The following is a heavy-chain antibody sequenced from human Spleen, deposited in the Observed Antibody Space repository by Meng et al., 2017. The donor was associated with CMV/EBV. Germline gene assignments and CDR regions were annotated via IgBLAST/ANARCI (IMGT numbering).Heavy chain of an antibody. CDR1: GYTFINFW. CDR2: IYPGDFDT. D-gene: IGHD3/OR15-3a*01. V-gene: IGHV5-51*01. Sequence: KISCRASGYTFINFWIGWVRQMPGKGLEWVAIIYPGDFDTRYSPSFQGQVTISADKSIDTAYLQWNSLEASDTAIYYCARRTGGLDYWGQETLVTVSS. CDR3: ARRTGGLDY. J-gene: IGHJ4*02.